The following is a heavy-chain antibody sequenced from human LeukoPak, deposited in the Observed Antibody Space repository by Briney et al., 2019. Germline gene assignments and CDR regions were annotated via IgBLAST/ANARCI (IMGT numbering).Heavy chain of an antibody. CDR1: GLTFTNAW. CDR3: ATDPGEWEPI. CDR2: IKSKTDGGTS. D-gene: IGHD1-26*01. J-gene: IGHJ3*02. Sequence: PGGSLRLSCATSGLTFTNAWMSWFRQAPGKGLEWVGRIKSKTDGGTSDYAAPVQGRFTVSRDDSKNTLYLQMNSLKIEDTAVYYCATDPGEWEPIWGQGTMVTVSS. V-gene: IGHV3-15*01.